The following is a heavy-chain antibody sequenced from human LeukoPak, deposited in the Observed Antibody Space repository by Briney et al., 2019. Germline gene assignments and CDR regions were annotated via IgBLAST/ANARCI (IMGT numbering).Heavy chain of an antibody. Sequence: PGGSLRLSCAASGFTVITNDMTWVGQAPGTGLEWGSVLYSDGNTKYADSVQGRFTISRDNSNNTLYLEMNSLSPDDTAVYYCARGVEPLAANTLAYWGQGTLVTVSS. D-gene: IGHD1-14*01. J-gene: IGHJ4*02. CDR3: ARGVEPLAANTLAY. CDR2: LYSDGNT. V-gene: IGHV3-53*01. CDR1: GFTVITND.